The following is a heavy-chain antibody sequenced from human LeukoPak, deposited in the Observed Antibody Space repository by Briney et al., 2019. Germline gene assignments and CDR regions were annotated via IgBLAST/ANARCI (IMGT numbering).Heavy chain of an antibody. V-gene: IGHV1-46*01. D-gene: IGHD6-19*01. CDR1: GYTFTSYY. J-gene: IGHJ4*02. Sequence: ASVKVSCKAPGYTFTSYYMHWVRQAPGQGLEWMGIINPSGGSTSYAQKFQGRVTMTRDTSTSTVYMELSSLRFEDTAVYYCARAAVAGKRTLDYWGQGTLVTVSS. CDR3: ARAAVAGKRTLDY. CDR2: INPSGGST.